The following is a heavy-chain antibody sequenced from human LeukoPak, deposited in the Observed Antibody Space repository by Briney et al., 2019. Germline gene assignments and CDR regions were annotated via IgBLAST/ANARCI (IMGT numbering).Heavy chain of an antibody. V-gene: IGHV3-30*18. Sequence: GRSLRLSCAASGFTFSSYAMHWVRQAPGKGLEWVAVISNDGSIKYYAASVKGRFTISRDNSKNTLYLQMNSLRAEDTAVYYCANLHDYWGQGTLVTVSS. CDR2: ISNDGSIK. CDR1: GFTFSSYA. J-gene: IGHJ4*02. CDR3: ANLHDY. D-gene: IGHD4-11*01.